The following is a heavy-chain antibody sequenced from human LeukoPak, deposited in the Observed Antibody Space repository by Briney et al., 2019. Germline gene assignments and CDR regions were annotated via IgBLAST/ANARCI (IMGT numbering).Heavy chain of an antibody. CDR1: GYTFTGYY. CDR2: INPNSGGT. V-gene: IGHV1-2*04. D-gene: IGHD3-3*01. Sequence: ASVKVSCKASGYTFTGYYMHWVRQAPGQGLEWMGWINPNSGGTNYAQKFQGWVTMTRDTSISTAYMELSRLRPDDTAVYYCARDSDDFWSGYSFDYWGQGTLVTVSS. CDR3: ARDSDDFWSGYSFDY. J-gene: IGHJ4*02.